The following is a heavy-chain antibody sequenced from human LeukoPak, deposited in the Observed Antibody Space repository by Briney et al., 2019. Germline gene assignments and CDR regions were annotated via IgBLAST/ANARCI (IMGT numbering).Heavy chain of an antibody. CDR3: AKRTMSAFDY. CDR2: ISGSGNGP. Sequence: GGSLRLSCAASGFTFKTYAMTWVRQAPGKGLEWLSGISGSGNGPYYADSVKGRFTISRDNSKNMVYLQMNSLTVEDAATYYCAKRTMSAFDYWGQGTLLIVSS. V-gene: IGHV3-23*01. CDR1: GFTFKTYA. J-gene: IGHJ4*02. D-gene: IGHD5-24*01.